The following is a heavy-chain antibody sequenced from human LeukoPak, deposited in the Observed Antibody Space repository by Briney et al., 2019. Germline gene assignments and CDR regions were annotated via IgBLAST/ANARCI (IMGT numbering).Heavy chain of an antibody. V-gene: IGHV3-33*01. CDR3: ARSETTVTTDLSLQH. D-gene: IGHD4-17*01. J-gene: IGHJ1*01. CDR1: GFTFSSYG. Sequence: PGGSLRLSRAASGFTFSSYGMHWVRQAPGKGLEWVAVIWYDGSNKYYADSVKGRFTISRDNSKNTLYLQMNSLRAEDTAVYYCARSETTVTTDLSLQHWGQGTLVTVSS. CDR2: IWYDGSNK.